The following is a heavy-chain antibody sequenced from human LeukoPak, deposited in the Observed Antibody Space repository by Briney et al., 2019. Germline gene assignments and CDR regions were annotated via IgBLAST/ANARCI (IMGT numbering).Heavy chain of an antibody. CDR1: GLIFHNYA. V-gene: IGHV3-23*01. Sequence: PGGSLRLSCAASGLIFHNYALVWIRRAPGKGPEWVSANLGGGGTFYADAVKGRFTISRDNSKNTLYLQMNSLRAEDTATYYCGQDPNGNYIGAFDFWGRGTMVTVSS. CDR2: NLGGGGT. J-gene: IGHJ3*01. D-gene: IGHD1-7*01. CDR3: GQDPNGNYIGAFDF.